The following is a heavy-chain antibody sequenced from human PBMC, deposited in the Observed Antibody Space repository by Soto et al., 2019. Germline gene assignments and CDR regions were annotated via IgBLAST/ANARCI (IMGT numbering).Heavy chain of an antibody. Sequence: QVQLQQWGAGLLKPSETLSLTCAVYGGSFSGYYWSWIRQPPGKGLEWIGEINHSGSTNYNPSLKSRVTISVDTSKNQFSLKLSSVTAADTAVYYCASSGIRRYYYYGRDVWGQGTTVTVSS. CDR2: INHSGST. CDR1: GGSFSGYY. J-gene: IGHJ6*02. D-gene: IGHD1-26*01. CDR3: ASSGIRRYYYYGRDV. V-gene: IGHV4-34*01.